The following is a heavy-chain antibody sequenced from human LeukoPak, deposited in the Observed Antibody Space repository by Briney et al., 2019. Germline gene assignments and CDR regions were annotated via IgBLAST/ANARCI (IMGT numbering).Heavy chain of an antibody. J-gene: IGHJ5*02. CDR1: GYTFTDYY. V-gene: IGHV1-2*02. CDR3: ARGDYYGSPKVVAA. Sequence: ASVKVSCKASGYTFTDYYINWVRQAPGQGLEWIGWINPNSGDTNYAQKFQDRVTMTRDTSISTAYIELNLLRSDDTAVFYCARGDYYGSPKVVAAWGQGTLVTVS. D-gene: IGHD3-10*01. CDR2: INPNSGDT.